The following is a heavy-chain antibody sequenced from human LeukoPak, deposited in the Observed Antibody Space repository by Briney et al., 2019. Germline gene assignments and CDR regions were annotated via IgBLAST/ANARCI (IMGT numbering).Heavy chain of an antibody. CDR2: ISAYNGNT. J-gene: IGHJ4*02. V-gene: IGHV1-18*01. CDR3: AREKGTTVTYPDFDC. D-gene: IGHD4-11*01. CDR1: GYTFTSYG. Sequence: GASVKVSCKASGYTFTSYGISWVRQAPGQGLEWMGWISAYNGNTNYAQKLQGRVTMTTDTSTSTAYMELRSLRSDDTAVYYCAREKGTTVTYPDFDCWGQGTLVTVSS.